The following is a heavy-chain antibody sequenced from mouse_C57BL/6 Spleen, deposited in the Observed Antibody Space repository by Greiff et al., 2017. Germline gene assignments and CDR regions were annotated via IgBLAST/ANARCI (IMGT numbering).Heavy chain of an antibody. Sequence: QVQLQQSGPGLVQPSQSLSITCTVSGFSLTSYGVHWVRQSPGKGLEWLGVIWSGGSTDYNAAFISRRSISKDNSKSQVFFKMNSLQADDTAIYYCARKHDGYYANWGQGTLVTVSA. J-gene: IGHJ3*01. D-gene: IGHD2-3*01. CDR3: ARKHDGYYAN. CDR2: IWSGGST. CDR1: GFSLTSYG. V-gene: IGHV2-2*01.